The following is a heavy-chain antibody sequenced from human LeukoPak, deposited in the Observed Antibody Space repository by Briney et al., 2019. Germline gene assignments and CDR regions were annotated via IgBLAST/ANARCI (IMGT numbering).Heavy chain of an antibody. CDR3: AKGSGYDTDFDY. Sequence: PGGSLRLSCAASGFTFSSYEMNWVRQAPGKGLEWVSYISSSGSTTYYADSVKGRFTISRDNSKNTLYLQMNSLRAEDTAVYYCAKGSGYDTDFDYWGQGTLVTVSS. CDR1: GFTFSSYE. CDR2: ISSSGSTT. D-gene: IGHD3-9*01. V-gene: IGHV3-48*03. J-gene: IGHJ4*02.